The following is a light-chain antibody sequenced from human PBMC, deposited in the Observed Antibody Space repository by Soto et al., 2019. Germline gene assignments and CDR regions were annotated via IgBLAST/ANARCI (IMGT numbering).Light chain of an antibody. CDR1: PSISNT. Sequence: EIVMTQSPATLSVSPGVRATLSCRASPSISNTLAWYQQKPGQAPRLLIYGASRRSTGFPARFSGSGSGTDFTLAISSLQSEDCAVYYCQQYDNWLWTFGKGTKVEI. CDR2: GAS. V-gene: IGKV3-15*01. J-gene: IGKJ1*01. CDR3: QQYDNWLWT.